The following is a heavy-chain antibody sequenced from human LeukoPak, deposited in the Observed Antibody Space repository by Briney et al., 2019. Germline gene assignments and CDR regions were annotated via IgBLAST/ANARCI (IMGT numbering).Heavy chain of an antibody. D-gene: IGHD3-16*01. CDR1: GFTSTNFA. V-gene: IGHV1-58*01. CDR2: IIVGSGAT. J-gene: IGHJ4*02. CDR3: AADLSNPRMGASYLDS. Sequence: ASVKVSCKASGFTSTNFAVQWVRQARGQRLEWIGWIIVGSGATKCAQDFQERVTITRDLSTSTLYMELRSLTSEDTAVYYCAADLSNPRMGASYLDSWGQGTLVTVSS.